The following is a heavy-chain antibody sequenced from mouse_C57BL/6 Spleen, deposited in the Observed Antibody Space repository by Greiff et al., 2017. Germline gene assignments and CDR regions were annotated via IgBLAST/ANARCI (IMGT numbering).Heavy chain of an antibody. D-gene: IGHD2-1*01. CDR2: IHPNSGST. J-gene: IGHJ1*03. V-gene: IGHV1-64*01. Sequence: VQLQQPGAELVKPGASVKLSCKASGYTFTSYWMHWVKQRPGQGLEWIGMIHPNSGSTNYNEKFKSKATLTVDKSSSTAYMQLSSLTSEDSAVYYCARESDYYGNYVYFDVWGTGTTVTVSS. CDR1: GYTFTSYW. CDR3: ARESDYYGNYVYFDV.